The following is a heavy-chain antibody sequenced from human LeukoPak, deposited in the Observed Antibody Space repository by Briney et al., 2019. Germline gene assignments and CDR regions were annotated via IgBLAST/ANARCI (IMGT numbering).Heavy chain of an antibody. D-gene: IGHD3-22*01. V-gene: IGHV3-23*01. CDR2: ISGSGGST. CDR3: ARVGITMIVVGRGAFDI. Sequence: PGGSLRLSCAASGFTFSSYGMSWVRQAPGKGLEWVSAISGSGGSTYYADSVKGRFTISRDNSKNTLYLQMNSLRAEDTAVYYCARVGITMIVVGRGAFDIWGQGTMVTVSS. CDR1: GFTFSSYG. J-gene: IGHJ3*02.